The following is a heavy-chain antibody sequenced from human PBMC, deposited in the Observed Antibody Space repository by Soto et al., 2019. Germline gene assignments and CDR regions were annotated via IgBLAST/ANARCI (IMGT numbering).Heavy chain of an antibody. CDR2: ISSSSSYI. CDR3: ARDPIFGYFDY. D-gene: IGHD3-3*02. CDR1: GFTFSSYS. J-gene: IGHJ4*02. Sequence: GGSLRLSCAASGFTFSSYSMNWVRQAPGKGLEWVSSISSSSSYIYYADSVKGRFTISRDNAKNSLYLQMNSLRAEDTAVYYCARDPIFGYFDYWGQGTLVTVSS. V-gene: IGHV3-21*01.